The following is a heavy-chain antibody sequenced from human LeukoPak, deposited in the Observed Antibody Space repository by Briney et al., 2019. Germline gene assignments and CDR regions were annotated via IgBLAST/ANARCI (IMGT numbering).Heavy chain of an antibody. V-gene: IGHV3-74*01. CDR3: ARDTGFSNFDY. D-gene: IGHD2-8*02. CDR1: GFTFTYYW. CDR2: INSDGSST. J-gene: IGHJ4*02. Sequence: GGSLRLSCAASGFTFTYYWMHWGRQAPGKGLVWISRINSDGSSTSYADSVKGRVTISRDNAKNTLYLQMDSLRADDTAVYYCARDTGFSNFDYWGQGTLVAVSS.